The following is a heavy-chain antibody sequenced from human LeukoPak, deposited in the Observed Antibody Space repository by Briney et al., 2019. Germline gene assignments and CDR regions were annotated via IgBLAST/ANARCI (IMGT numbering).Heavy chain of an antibody. Sequence: RGESLKISCQGSGYSFTSYWIGWVRQMPGKGLEWMGIIYPGDSDTRYSPSFQGQVTITADKSISTAYLQWSSLKAQDTAMYYCARQSRDALDIWGQGTVVTVSS. J-gene: IGHJ3*02. CDR3: ARQSRDALDI. CDR1: GYSFTSYW. V-gene: IGHV5-51*01. CDR2: IYPGDSDT.